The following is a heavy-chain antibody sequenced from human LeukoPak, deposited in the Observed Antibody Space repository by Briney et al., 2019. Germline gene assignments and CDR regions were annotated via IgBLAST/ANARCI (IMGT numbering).Heavy chain of an antibody. D-gene: IGHD5-18*01. J-gene: IGHJ4*02. CDR1: GGTFSSYA. V-gene: IGHV1-69*01. CDR3: ASNAGYSYGYGNDY. Sequence: GSSVKVSCTASGGTFSSYAISWVRQAPGQGLEWMGGIIPIFGTANYAQKFQGRVTITADESTSTVYMELSSLRSEDTAVYYCASNAGYSYGYGNDYWGQGTLVTVSS. CDR2: IIPIFGTA.